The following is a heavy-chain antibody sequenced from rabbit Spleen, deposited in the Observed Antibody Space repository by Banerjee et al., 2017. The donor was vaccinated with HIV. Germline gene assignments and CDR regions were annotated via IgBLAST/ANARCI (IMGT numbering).Heavy chain of an antibody. J-gene: IGHJ6*01. V-gene: IGHV1S40*01. D-gene: IGHD8-1*01. CDR1: GFSFSSSDY. CDR3: ARDAGTSFSTYGMDV. CDR2: IAGSSGST. Sequence: QSLEESGGDLVKPGASLTLTCTASGFSFSSSDYMCWVRQAPGKGLEWISCIAGSSGSTYSATWAKGRFTISKTSSTTVTLQMTSLTAADTATYFCARDAGTSFSTYGMDVWGPGTLVTVS.